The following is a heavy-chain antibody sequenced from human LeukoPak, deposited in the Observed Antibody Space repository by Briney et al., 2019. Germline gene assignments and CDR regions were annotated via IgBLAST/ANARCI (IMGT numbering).Heavy chain of an antibody. CDR3: ARDSPYSDYLIGGAFNI. V-gene: IGHV3-7*03. J-gene: IGHJ3*02. Sequence: GGSLRLSCAAPGFTFSSYWMSWVRQAPGKGLEWVANIKQDGSEKYYVDSVKGRFTISRDNAKNSLYLQMNSLGAEDTAVYYCARDSPYSDYLIGGAFNIWGQGTMVTVSS. CDR1: GFTFSSYW. D-gene: IGHD4-11*01. CDR2: IKQDGSEK.